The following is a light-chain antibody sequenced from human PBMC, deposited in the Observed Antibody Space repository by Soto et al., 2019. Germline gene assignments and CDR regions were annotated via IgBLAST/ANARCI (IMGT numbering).Light chain of an antibody. Sequence: EIEMTQSPATLSSSLGERATISCRASQSVSSCLAWYQQKPGQAPRLLIYDASTRDTGIPARFSGSGSGTDFPLPIGSLEPEDLALYSSKQSSNWRCRFGQGTRRE. CDR3: KQSSNWRCR. V-gene: IGKV3-11*01. J-gene: IGKJ5*01. CDR2: DAS. CDR1: QSVSSC.